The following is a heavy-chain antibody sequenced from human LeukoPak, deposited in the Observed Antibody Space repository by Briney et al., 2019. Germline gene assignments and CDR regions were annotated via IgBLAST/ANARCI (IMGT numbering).Heavy chain of an antibody. D-gene: IGHD1/OR15-1a*01. J-gene: IGHJ4*02. V-gene: IGHV3-7*01. CDR3: ARNKRGDY. Sequence: PGGSLRLSCAASGFTFSNAWMSWVRQVPGKGLEWVANINQDGSEENYVDSVKGRFTISRDNAKNSVYLQMNSLRAEDRAIYYCARNKRGDYWGQGALVTVSS. CDR1: GFTFSNAW. CDR2: INQDGSEE.